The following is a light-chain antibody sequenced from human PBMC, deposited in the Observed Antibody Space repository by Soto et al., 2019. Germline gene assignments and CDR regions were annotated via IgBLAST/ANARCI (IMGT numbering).Light chain of an antibody. CDR1: QSISSN. J-gene: IGKJ1*01. V-gene: IGKV1-39*01. CDR3: QQSYSIPRT. Sequence: DIQMTQSPSSLSASVGDRVTITCRASQSISSNLNWYQQQPGKAPKLLIYSASTLQAGVPSRFSGSGSGTDFTLTISSLQPEDFATYYCQQSYSIPRTFGQGTTVEIK. CDR2: SAS.